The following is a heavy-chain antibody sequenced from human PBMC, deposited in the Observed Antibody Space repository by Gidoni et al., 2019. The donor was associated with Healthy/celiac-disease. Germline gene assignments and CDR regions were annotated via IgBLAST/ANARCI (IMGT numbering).Heavy chain of an antibody. CDR3: ARDQPFRGGLEDPEPAEYFQH. D-gene: IGHD3-16*01. CDR2: IWYDGSNK. V-gene: IGHV3-33*01. J-gene: IGHJ1*01. CDR1: GFPFSSHG. Sequence: QVQLVESGGGVVQPGRSLRLSCAASGFPFSSHGLHWVRQAPGKGLEWVAVIWYDGSNKYYADSVKGRFTISRDNSKNTLYLQMNSLRAEDTAVYYCARDQPFRGGLEDPEPAEYFQHWGQGTLVTVSS.